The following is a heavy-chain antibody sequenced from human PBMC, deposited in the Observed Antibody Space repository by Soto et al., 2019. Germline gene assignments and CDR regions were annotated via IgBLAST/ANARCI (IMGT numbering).Heavy chain of an antibody. Sequence: VKVSCKASGYTFTSYAMHWVRQAPGQRLEWMGWINAGNGNRRYSQKFQGRVIITSDTSASTAYMELSSLRSEDTAVYYCARESLWFGELLSYFDYWGQGTLVTVSS. D-gene: IGHD3-10*01. J-gene: IGHJ4*02. CDR3: ARESLWFGELLSYFDY. CDR1: GYTFTSYA. V-gene: IGHV1-3*01. CDR2: INAGNGNR.